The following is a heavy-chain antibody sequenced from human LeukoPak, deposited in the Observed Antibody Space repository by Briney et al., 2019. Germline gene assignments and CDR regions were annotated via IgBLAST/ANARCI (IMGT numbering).Heavy chain of an antibody. CDR2: IYYSGST. CDR3: ARGLWNDY. V-gene: IGHV4-59*01. Sequence: SGTLPLTCPGSGGSISSYYWIWIRQPPGKGLEGIGYIYYSGSTNYNPSLKSRVTISVDTSKNQFSLKVSSVTAADTAVYYCARGLWNDYWGQGTLVTVSS. D-gene: IGHD3-16*01. J-gene: IGHJ4*02. CDR1: GGSISSYY.